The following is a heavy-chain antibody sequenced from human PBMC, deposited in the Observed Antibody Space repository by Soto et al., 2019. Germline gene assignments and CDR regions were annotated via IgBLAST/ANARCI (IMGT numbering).Heavy chain of an antibody. J-gene: IGHJ6*02. CDR3: ATSGPGDCSGGSCYSGRPYYYGMDV. CDR1: GGSISSYY. Sequence: PSETLSLTCTVSGGSISSYYWSWIRQPPGKGLEWIGYIYYSGSTNYNPSLKSRVTISVDTSKNQFSLKLSSVTAADTAVYYCATSGPGDCSGGSCYSGRPYYYGMDVWGQGTTVT. CDR2: IYYSGST. D-gene: IGHD2-15*01. V-gene: IGHV4-59*08.